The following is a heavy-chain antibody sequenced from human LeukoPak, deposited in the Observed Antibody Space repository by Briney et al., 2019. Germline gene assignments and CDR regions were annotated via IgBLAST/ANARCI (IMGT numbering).Heavy chain of an antibody. CDR3: ARGVYIAAAQYGY. Sequence: PSETLSLTCTVSGGSISNYYWSWIRQPPGKGLEWIGYIYYSGTTNYNPSLKSRVTISVDTSKNQFSLRLNSVTAADTAVYYCARGVYIAAAQYGYWGQGTLVTVSS. D-gene: IGHD6-13*01. CDR1: GGSISNYY. V-gene: IGHV4-59*01. J-gene: IGHJ4*02. CDR2: IYYSGTT.